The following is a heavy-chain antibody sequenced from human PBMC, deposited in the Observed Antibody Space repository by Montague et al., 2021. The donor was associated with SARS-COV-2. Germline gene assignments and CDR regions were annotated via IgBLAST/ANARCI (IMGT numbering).Heavy chain of an antibody. D-gene: IGHD3-10*01. CDR3: ARDGREGLLWFGELLFGWFDP. Sequence: SLRLSCAASGLTFSSYAMHWVRQAPGKGLEWVAVISYDGSNKYYADSVKGRFTISRDNSKNTLYLQMNSLRAEDTAVYYCARDGREGLLWFGELLFGWFDPWGQGTLVTVSP. V-gene: IGHV3-30*04. CDR2: ISYDGSNK. CDR1: GLTFSSYA. J-gene: IGHJ5*02.